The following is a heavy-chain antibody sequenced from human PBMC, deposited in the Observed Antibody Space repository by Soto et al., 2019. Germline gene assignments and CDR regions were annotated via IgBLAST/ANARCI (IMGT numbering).Heavy chain of an antibody. CDR1: GFTFTSSA. V-gene: IGHV1-58*01. CDR3: AATTHLSEYYYYYYGMDV. Sequence: SVKVSCKASGFTFTSSAVQWVRQARAQRXEWIGWIVVGSGNTNCAQKFQERVTITRDMSTSTAYMDLSSLRSEDTAVCSCAATTHLSEYYYYYYGMDVWGQGTTVTVSS. D-gene: IGHD2-15*01. CDR2: IVVGSGNT. J-gene: IGHJ6*02.